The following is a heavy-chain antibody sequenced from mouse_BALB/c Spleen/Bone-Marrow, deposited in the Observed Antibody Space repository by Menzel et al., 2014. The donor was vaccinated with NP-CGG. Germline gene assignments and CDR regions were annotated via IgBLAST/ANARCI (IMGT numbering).Heavy chain of an antibody. CDR1: GYRLTSYW. D-gene: IGHD2-4*01. CDR3: ARGYYDLDY. J-gene: IGHJ2*01. Sequence: QVQLQQSGAELAKPGASVKMSCKVPGYRLTSYWMRWVKQRPGQGLEWIGYINPSSGYTEDNQKFKDKAALTADKSSSTVYMQRSSLTSEDSAVYYCARGYYDLDYWGQGTTLTVSS. CDR2: INPSSGYT. V-gene: IGHV1-7*01.